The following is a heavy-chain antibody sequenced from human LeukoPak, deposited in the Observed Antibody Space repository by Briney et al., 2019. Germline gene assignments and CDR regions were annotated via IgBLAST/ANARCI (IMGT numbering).Heavy chain of an antibody. J-gene: IGHJ4*02. CDR1: GASISSGSYS. D-gene: IGHD3-9*01. Sequence: SETLSLTCAVSGASISSGSYSWSWIRQPPGKGLEWIGYIYHSGSTYYNPSLKSRVTISVDRSKNQFSLKLSSVTAADTAVYYCARETHDYDILTGYSLYYFDYWGQGTLVTVSS. CDR3: ARETHDYDILTGYSLYYFDY. V-gene: IGHV4-30-2*01. CDR2: IYHSGST.